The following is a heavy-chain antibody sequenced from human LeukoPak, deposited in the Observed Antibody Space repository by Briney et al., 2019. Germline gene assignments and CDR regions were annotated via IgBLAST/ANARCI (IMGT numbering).Heavy chain of an antibody. V-gene: IGHV1-18*01. D-gene: IGHD4-11*01. Sequence: ASVKVSCKASGYTFTSYGISWVRQAPGQGLEWMGWISAYNGNTNYAQKLQGRVTMTTDTSTGTAYMELRSLRSDDTAVYYCARDPTVTSPFDYWGQGTLVTVSS. J-gene: IGHJ4*02. CDR1: GYTFTSYG. CDR2: ISAYNGNT. CDR3: ARDPTVTSPFDY.